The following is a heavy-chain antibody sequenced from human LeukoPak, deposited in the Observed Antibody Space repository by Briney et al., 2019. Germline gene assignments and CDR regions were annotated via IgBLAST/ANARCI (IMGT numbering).Heavy chain of an antibody. CDR1: GFTFSSYA. D-gene: IGHD3-22*01. V-gene: IGHV3-23*01. Sequence: GGSLRLSCAASGFTFSSYAMSWVRQAPGKGLEWVSVISGSGGSTYCADSVKGRFTISRDNSKNTLYVQVNSLGTEDTAAYYCAKGSYYDSSGSFYFDYWGQGTLVTVSS. J-gene: IGHJ4*02. CDR2: ISGSGGST. CDR3: AKGSYYDSSGSFYFDY.